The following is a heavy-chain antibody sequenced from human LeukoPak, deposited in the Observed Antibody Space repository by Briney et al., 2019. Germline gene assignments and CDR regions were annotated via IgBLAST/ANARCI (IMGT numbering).Heavy chain of an antibody. Sequence: SGGSLRLSCAASGFTFSSYGMHWVRQAPGKGLECVAVIWYDGSNKYYADSVKGRFTISRDNSKNTLYLQMNSLRAEDTAVYYCARDGRTVVTYYFDYWGQGTLVTVSS. J-gene: IGHJ4*02. CDR1: GFTFSSYG. V-gene: IGHV3-33*01. CDR2: IWYDGSNK. CDR3: ARDGRTVVTYYFDY. D-gene: IGHD4-23*01.